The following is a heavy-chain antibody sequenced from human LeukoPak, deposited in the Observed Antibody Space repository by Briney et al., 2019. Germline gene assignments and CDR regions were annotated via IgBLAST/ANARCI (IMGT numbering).Heavy chain of an antibody. J-gene: IGHJ4*02. CDR2: INPNSGGT. V-gene: IGHV1-2*02. D-gene: IGHD6-13*01. Sequence: ASVKVSCKASGYTFTSYDINLVRQATGQGLEWMGWINPNSGGTNYAQKFQGRVTMTRDTSISTAYMELSRLRSDDTALYYCARVAGPYSTSWYYFDYWGQGTLVTVSS. CDR3: ARVAGPYSTSWYYFDY. CDR1: GYTFTSYD.